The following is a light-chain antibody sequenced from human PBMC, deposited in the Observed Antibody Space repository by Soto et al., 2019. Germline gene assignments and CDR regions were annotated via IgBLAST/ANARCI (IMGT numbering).Light chain of an antibody. Sequence: EIVLTQSPGTLSLSPGARGPLSCRASQTVSSNFLAWYQQNPGQAPRLLIFDASTRATGIPDRFTGSGSGTDFTLTISRLEPEDFAVYYCQFYGDPSKTFGQGTKVDIK. CDR2: DAS. V-gene: IGKV3-20*01. J-gene: IGKJ1*01. CDR3: QFYGDPSKT. CDR1: QTVSSNF.